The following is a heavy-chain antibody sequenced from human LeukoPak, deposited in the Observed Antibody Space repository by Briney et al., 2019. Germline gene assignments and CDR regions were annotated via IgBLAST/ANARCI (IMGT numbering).Heavy chain of an antibody. D-gene: IGHD2-2*01. CDR1: GFTFSSYW. CDR3: ARDPPRYCSSTSCHDLDY. V-gene: IGHV3-7*01. J-gene: IGHJ4*02. CDR2: IKQDGSEK. Sequence: GGSLRLSCAASGFTFSSYWMSWVRQAPGKGLEWVANIKQDGSEKYYVDSVKGRFTISRDNAKNSLYLQMNSLRAEDTAVYYCARDPPRYCSSTSCHDLDYWGQGTLVIVSS.